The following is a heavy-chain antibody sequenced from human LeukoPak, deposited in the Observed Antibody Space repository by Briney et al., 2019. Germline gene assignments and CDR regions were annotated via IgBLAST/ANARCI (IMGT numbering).Heavy chain of an antibody. CDR2: IIPIFGTA. V-gene: IGHV1-69*05. J-gene: IGHJ4*02. CDR3: ARDPRYFDWLLYEGDDY. Sequence: SVKVSCKASGGTFSSYAISWVRQAPGQGLEWMGGIIPIFGTANYAQKFQGRVTITTDESTSTAYMELSSLRSEDTAVYYCARDPRYFDWLLYEGDDYWGQGTLVTVSS. D-gene: IGHD3-9*01. CDR1: GGTFSSYA.